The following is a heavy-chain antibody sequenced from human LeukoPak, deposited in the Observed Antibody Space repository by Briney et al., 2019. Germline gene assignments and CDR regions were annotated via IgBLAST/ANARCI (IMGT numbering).Heavy chain of an antibody. CDR1: GGSISSSSYY. CDR2: IYYSGST. V-gene: IGHV4-39*07. CDR3: ASFHLRYGESPAYYFDY. J-gene: IGHJ4*02. Sequence: PSETLSLTCTVSGGSISSSSYYWGWIRQPPGKGLEWIGSIYYSGSTYYNPSLKSRVTISVDTSKNQFSLKLSSVTAADTAVYYCASFHLRYGESPAYYFDYWGQGTLVTVSS. D-gene: IGHD3-10*01.